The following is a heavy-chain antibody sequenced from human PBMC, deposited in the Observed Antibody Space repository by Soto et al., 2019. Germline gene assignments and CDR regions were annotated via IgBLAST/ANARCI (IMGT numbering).Heavy chain of an antibody. V-gene: IGHV1-18*01. CDR3: TRDPGSAYLDQ. J-gene: IGHJ4*02. CDR1: GYTFTSYA. Sequence: SVKVSCKASGYTFTSYAITWVRQAPGQGLEWMGWLSTNNGNTNYAQKFQGRVTMTTDTSTSTAYMELRSLRSDDTAVYYCTRDPGSAYLDQWGQGTPVTVSS. CDR2: LSTNNGNT. D-gene: IGHD3-10*01.